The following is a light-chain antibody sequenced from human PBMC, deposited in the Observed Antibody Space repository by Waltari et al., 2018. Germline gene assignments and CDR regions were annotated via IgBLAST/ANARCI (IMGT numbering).Light chain of an antibody. Sequence: QSALTQPASVSGSPGQSITISCTGTYSDVGDNSYVSWYQQHPDKAPKLILYEVSNRPSGVSNRFSGSKSGNTASLTISGLQPEDEADYYCSSYTSSSAPYVFGTGTQVTVL. V-gene: IGLV2-14*01. CDR3: SSYTSSSAPYV. CDR2: EVS. CDR1: YSDVGDNSY. J-gene: IGLJ1*01.